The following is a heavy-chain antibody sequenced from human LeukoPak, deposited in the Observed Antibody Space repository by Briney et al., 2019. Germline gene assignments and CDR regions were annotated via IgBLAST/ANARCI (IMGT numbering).Heavy chain of an antibody. D-gene: IGHD6-19*01. Sequence: SETLSLTCTVSGGSISSYYWSWIRQPPGKGLEWIGYIYYSGSTNYNPSRKSRVTISVDTSKNQFSLKLSSVTAADTAVYYCARGGGVAGTPYNPYDYWGQGTLVTVSS. CDR3: ARGGGVAGTPYNPYDY. CDR2: IYYSGST. V-gene: IGHV4-59*01. CDR1: GGSISSYY. J-gene: IGHJ4*02.